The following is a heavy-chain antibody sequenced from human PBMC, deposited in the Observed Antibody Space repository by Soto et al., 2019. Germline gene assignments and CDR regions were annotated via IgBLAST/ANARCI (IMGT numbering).Heavy chain of an antibody. Sequence: QVQLQESGPGLVKPSETLSLTCTVSGDSISSYYWSWIRQPPGKGLEWIGYIYYSGSTNYNPSLKSRVTMSVDTSKNPFSLKLSSVTAADTAVYYCARDRMGRNYFDYWGQGTLVTVSS. D-gene: IGHD2-8*01. CDR3: ARDRMGRNYFDY. V-gene: IGHV4-59*13. CDR2: IYYSGST. J-gene: IGHJ4*02. CDR1: GDSISSYY.